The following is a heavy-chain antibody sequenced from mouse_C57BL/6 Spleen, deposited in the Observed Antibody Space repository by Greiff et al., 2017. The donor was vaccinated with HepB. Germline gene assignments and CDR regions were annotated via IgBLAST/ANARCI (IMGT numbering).Heavy chain of an antibody. CDR3: ARGDEAMDY. V-gene: IGHV3-6*01. CDR2: ISYDGSN. CDR1: GYSITSGYY. D-gene: IGHD3-3*01. Sequence: VQLKESGPGLVKPSQSLSLTCSVTGYSITSGYYWNWIRQFPGNHLEGMGYISYDGSNNYNPSLKNRISLTRDTSKNPLFLKWNSVTTEDTATYYGARGDEAMDYWGQGTSVTVSS. J-gene: IGHJ4*01.